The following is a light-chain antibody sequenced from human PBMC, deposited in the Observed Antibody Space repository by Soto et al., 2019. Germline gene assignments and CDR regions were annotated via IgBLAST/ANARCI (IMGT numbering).Light chain of an antibody. CDR3: SSFTSSNTVL. CDR1: SSDVGGYNY. V-gene: IGLV2-14*01. Sequence: QSALTQPASVSGSPGQSITISCTGTSSDVGGYNYVSWYQQHPGKAPKLIIYNVSNRPSGVSNRFSGAKSGNTASLTISGVQADDEGHYYCSSFTSSNTVLFGGGTKLTVL. J-gene: IGLJ2*01. CDR2: NVS.